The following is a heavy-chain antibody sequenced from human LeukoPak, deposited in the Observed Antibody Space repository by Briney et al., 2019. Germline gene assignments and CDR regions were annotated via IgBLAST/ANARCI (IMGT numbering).Heavy chain of an antibody. CDR1: GFTFSAYA. CDR2: ISNNGGSS. CDR3: VKITSVTGGDC. J-gene: IGHJ4*02. V-gene: IGHV3-64D*09. D-gene: IGHD1-1*01. Sequence: GGSLRLSCSASGFTFSAYALYWVRQAPGKGLEYVSGISNNGGSSFYADSVKGRFTISRDNSKNTLYLQMSSLRAEDTAVYYCVKITSVTGGDCWGQGTRLTVSS.